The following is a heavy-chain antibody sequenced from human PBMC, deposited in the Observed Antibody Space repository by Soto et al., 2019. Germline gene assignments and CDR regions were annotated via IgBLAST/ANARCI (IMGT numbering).Heavy chain of an antibody. CDR1: GYSFTSYW. V-gene: IGHV5-51*01. D-gene: IGHD1-7*01. Sequence: GEALKISCKGSGYSFTSYWIGWVRQMPGKGLEWMGIIYPGDSDTRYSPSFQGQVTISADKSISTAYLQWSSLKASDTAMYYCARAYTATTVTSLPYYYYGMDVWGQGTTVTSP. CDR2: IYPGDSDT. CDR3: ARAYTATTVTSLPYYYYGMDV. J-gene: IGHJ6*02.